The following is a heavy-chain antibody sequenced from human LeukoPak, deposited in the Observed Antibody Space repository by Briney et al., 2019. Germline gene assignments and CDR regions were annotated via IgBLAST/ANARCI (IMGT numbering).Heavy chain of an antibody. Sequence: PSETLSLTCTVSGGSIGNYYWSWIRQPAGKGLEWIGRTHTSGSTNYNPSLKSRVTMSVDTSKNQFPLKLTSVTAADTAVYYCARGRWKTGMDSPYYFDYWGQGTLVTVSS. D-gene: IGHD2-2*03. CDR3: ARGRWKTGMDSPYYFDY. V-gene: IGHV4-4*07. CDR2: THTSGST. CDR1: GGSIGNYY. J-gene: IGHJ4*02.